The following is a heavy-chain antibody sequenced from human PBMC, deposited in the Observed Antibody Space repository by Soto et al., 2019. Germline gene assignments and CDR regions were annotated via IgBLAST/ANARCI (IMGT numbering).Heavy chain of an antibody. CDR1: GYTFTSYA. CDR2: INAGNGNT. Sequence: QVQLVQSGAEVKKPGASVKVSCKASGYTFTSYAMHWVRQAPGQRLEWMGWINAGNGNTKYSQKFQGRVTITRDTSASTAYMELSSLRSEDTAVYYCAPTGYCSSTSCYKDWFDPWGQGTLVTVSS. V-gene: IGHV1-3*01. CDR3: APTGYCSSTSCYKDWFDP. D-gene: IGHD2-2*02. J-gene: IGHJ5*02.